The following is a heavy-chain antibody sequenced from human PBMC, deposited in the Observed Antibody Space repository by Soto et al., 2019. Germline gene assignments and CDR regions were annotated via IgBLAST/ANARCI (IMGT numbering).Heavy chain of an antibody. Sequence: GGSMRLSSAASRYTLRIYAMHWARQAPGKGLEYVSAISSNGGTTYYANSVKGRFTISRDNSKNMLYLQMGSLRAEDMAVYYCARVGYDDTYYFDFWGHGTLVTVSS. CDR2: ISSNGGTT. V-gene: IGHV3-64*01. D-gene: IGHD2-8*01. J-gene: IGHJ4*01. CDR3: ARVGYDDTYYFDF. CDR1: RYTLRIYA.